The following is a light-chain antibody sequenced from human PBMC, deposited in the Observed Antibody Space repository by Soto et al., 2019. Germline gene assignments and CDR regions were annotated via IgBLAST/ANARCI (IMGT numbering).Light chain of an antibody. CDR2: EVS. Sequence: QSVLTQPASVSWSPGQSITISCTVTSSDVGSYNYVSWYQQHPGKAPKLMIYEVSDRPSGISSRFSGSKSGNTASLTISGLQTEDEADYYCSSYTSSSTLFGTGTKVTVL. J-gene: IGLJ1*01. V-gene: IGLV2-14*01. CDR3: SSYTSSSTL. CDR1: SSDVGSYNY.